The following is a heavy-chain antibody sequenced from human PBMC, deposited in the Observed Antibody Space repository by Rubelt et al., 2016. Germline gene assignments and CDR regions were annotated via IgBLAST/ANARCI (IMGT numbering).Heavy chain of an antibody. D-gene: IGHD4-23*01. J-gene: IGHJ4*02. CDR2: IWYDGSNK. CDR3: ARGNYGGIDY. Sequence: SYGMHWVRQAPGKGLEWVAVIWYDGSNKYYADSVKGRFTISRDNSKNTLYLQMNSLRAEDTAVYYCARGNYGGIDYWGQGTLVTVSS. CDR1: SYG. V-gene: IGHV3-33*01.